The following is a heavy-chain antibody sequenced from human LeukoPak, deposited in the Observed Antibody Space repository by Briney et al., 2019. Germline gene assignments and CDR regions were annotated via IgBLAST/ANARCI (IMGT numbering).Heavy chain of an antibody. J-gene: IGHJ4*02. CDR2: INPDSGGT. D-gene: IGHD6-6*01. V-gene: IGHV1-2*06. CDR1: GYTFTDYY. Sequence: ASVKVSCKASGYTFTDYYIHWVRQAPGQGLEWIGRINPDSGGTNSAQKVQGRVTMTRDTSISTAYIELSSLRSDDTAVYYCARAKEQTIAARYFDYWGQGTLVTVSS. CDR3: ARAKEQTIAARYFDY.